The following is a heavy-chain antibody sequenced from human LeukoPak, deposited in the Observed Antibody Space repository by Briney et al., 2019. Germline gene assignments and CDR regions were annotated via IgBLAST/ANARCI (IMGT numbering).Heavy chain of an antibody. Sequence: SETLSLTCAVYGGSFSGYYWSWIRQPPGKGPEWIGEINHSGSTNYNPSLKSRVTISVDTSKNQFSLKLSSVTAADTAVYYCATRYSGYDSPPSDYWGQGTLVTVSS. CDR3: ATRYSGYDSPPSDY. D-gene: IGHD5-12*01. CDR2: INHSGST. J-gene: IGHJ4*02. CDR1: GGSFSGYY. V-gene: IGHV4-34*01.